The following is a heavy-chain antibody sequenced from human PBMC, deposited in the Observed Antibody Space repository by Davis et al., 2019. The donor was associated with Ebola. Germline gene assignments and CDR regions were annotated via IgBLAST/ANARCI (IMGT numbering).Heavy chain of an antibody. V-gene: IGHV4-34*01. D-gene: IGHD3-10*01. CDR2: INHSGST. CDR3: ARGYYYGSGTQFYRYYYGMDV. Sequence: SETLSLTCAVYGGSFSGYYWSWIRQPPGKGLEWVGEINHSGSTNYNPSLKSRVTIAVDPSKNQFSLKLISVTAADTAVYYCARGYYYGSGTQFYRYYYGMDVWGKGTTVTVSS. J-gene: IGHJ6*04. CDR1: GGSFSGYY.